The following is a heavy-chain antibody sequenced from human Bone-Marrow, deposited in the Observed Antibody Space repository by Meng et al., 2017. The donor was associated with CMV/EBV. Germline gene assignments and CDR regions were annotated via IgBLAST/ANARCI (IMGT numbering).Heavy chain of an antibody. V-gene: IGHV4-61*01. CDR1: GGSVSSNNYY. Sequence: SETLSLTCTVSGGSVSSNNYYWSWIRQPPGKGLEWIGYIYYTGGTNYNPSLKSRVTISIDTSKNQFSLKLSSVTAADTAVYYCARTEGGMGGNRYFDYWGQGTLVTVPS. J-gene: IGHJ4*02. CDR2: IYYTGGT. D-gene: IGHD2/OR15-2a*01. CDR3: ARTEGGMGGNRYFDY.